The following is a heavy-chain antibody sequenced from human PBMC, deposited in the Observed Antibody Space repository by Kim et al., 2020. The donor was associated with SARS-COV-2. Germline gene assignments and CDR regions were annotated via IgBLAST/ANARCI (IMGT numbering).Heavy chain of an antibody. J-gene: IGHJ3*02. Sequence: SETLSLTCTVSGGSISSYYWSWIRQPPGKGLEWIGYIYYSGSSNHNPSLKGRVTISVDTSKNQFSLRLSSVTAADTAVYYCARQNLYCSSTSCYYDAFDIWGQGTMVTVSS. CDR3: ARQNLYCSSTSCYYDAFDI. CDR2: IYYSGSS. V-gene: IGHV4-59*08. D-gene: IGHD2-2*01. CDR1: GGSISSYY.